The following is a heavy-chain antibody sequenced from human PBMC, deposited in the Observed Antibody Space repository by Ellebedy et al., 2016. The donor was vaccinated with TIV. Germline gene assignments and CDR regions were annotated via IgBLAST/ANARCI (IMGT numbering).Heavy chain of an antibody. CDR2: INSDGSST. Sequence: PGGSLRLSCAASGFTFSSYWMHWVRQAPGKGLVWVSRINSDGSSTTYAASVKGRFTTSRDNAKNTLYLQMNSLRVEDTAVYYCARVVAAAGRSGGGDYWGQGTLVTVSS. V-gene: IGHV3-74*01. CDR1: GFTFSSYW. J-gene: IGHJ4*02. CDR3: ARVVAAAGRSGGGDY. D-gene: IGHD6-13*01.